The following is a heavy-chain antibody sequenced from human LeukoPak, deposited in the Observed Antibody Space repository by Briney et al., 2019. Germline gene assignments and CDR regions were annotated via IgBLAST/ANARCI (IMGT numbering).Heavy chain of an antibody. J-gene: IGHJ3*02. V-gene: IGHV3-48*04. CDR1: GFTFSSYA. D-gene: IGHD6-25*01. Sequence: PGGSLRLSCVGSGFTFSSYAMKWARQAPGKGLEWVSYISSSSGTIYYADSVKGRFTVSRDNAKNSLYLQMNSLRAEDTALYYCAREKKRSARGAFDIWGQGTMVTVSS. CDR3: AREKKRSARGAFDI. CDR2: ISSSSGTI.